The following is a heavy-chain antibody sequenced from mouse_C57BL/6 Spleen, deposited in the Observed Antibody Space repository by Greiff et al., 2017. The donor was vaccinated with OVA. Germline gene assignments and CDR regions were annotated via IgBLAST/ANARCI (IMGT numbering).Heavy chain of an antibody. CDR2: SRNKANDYTT. CDR3: ARDALGRGGFDY. Sequence: EVKLMESGGGLVQSGRSLRLSCATSGFTFSDFYMEWVRQAPGKGLEWIAASRNKANDYTTEYSASVKGRFIVSRDTSQSILYLQMNALRAEDTAIYYCARDALGRGGFDYWGQGTTLTVSS. J-gene: IGHJ2*01. V-gene: IGHV7-1*01. D-gene: IGHD4-1*01. CDR1: GFTFSDFY.